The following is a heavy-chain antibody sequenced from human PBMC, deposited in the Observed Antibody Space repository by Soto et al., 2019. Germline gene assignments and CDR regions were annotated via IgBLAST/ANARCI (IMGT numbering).Heavy chain of an antibody. CDR2: ISGTGSST. J-gene: IGHJ4*02. CDR1: GFTFTNYA. V-gene: IGHV3-23*01. Sequence: PGGSLRLSCAASGFTFTNYAMSWVRQAPGKGLEWVSHISGTGSSTYYADSVKGRFTISRDSSRNTLYLQMSSLTVDDTAVYFCAKTLRSKLTPSDYWGLGTLVTVSS. D-gene: IGHD3-9*01. CDR3: AKTLRSKLTPSDY.